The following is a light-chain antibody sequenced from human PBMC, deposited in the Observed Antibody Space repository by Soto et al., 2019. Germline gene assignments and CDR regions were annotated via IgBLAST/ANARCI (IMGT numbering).Light chain of an antibody. J-gene: IGKJ1*01. CDR2: GAS. CDR3: QQYGSSGT. Sequence: ELVMTQSPGTLSLSPGERATLSCRASQSVSNNYLAWYQQKPGQAPRFRIYGASNRATGIPDRLSGSGSGTDFTLTISRLEPEDSAVYYCQQYGSSGTFGQGTKVDIK. V-gene: IGKV3-20*01. CDR1: QSVSNNY.